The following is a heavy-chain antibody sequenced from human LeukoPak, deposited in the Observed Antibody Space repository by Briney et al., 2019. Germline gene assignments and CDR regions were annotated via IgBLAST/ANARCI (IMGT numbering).Heavy chain of an antibody. CDR2: IYVTGTT. Sequence: SETLSLTCTVSGGSISTNYWNWIRQPAGKGLEWIGRIYVTGTTYYSPSLKSRLTMSVDASRNQFFLNLSSVTAADTAVYYCARGGPDLAREYFQYWGQGTLVTVS. CDR1: GGSISTNY. CDR3: ARGGPDLAREYFQY. V-gene: IGHV4-4*07. J-gene: IGHJ1*01. D-gene: IGHD5-12*01.